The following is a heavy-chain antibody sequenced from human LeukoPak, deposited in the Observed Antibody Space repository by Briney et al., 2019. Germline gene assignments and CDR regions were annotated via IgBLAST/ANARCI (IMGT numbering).Heavy chain of an antibody. CDR3: ARGVSDFWSGYPFDP. D-gene: IGHD3-3*01. Sequence: SETLSLTCTVSGGSISSSSYYWGWIRQPPGKGLEWIGYIYYSGSTNYNPSLKSRVTISVDTSKNQFSLKLSSVTAADTAVYYCARGVSDFWSGYPFDPWGQGTLVTVSS. V-gene: IGHV4-61*05. CDR2: IYYSGST. CDR1: GGSISSSSYY. J-gene: IGHJ5*02.